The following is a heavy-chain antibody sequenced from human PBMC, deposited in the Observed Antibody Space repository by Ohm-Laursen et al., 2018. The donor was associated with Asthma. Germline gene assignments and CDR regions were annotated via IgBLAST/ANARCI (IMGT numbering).Heavy chain of an antibody. V-gene: IGHV3-30-3*01. CDR1: GFIVSTKF. Sequence: RSLRLSCAASGFIVSTKFMIWVRQAPGKGLEWVAVISYDGSNKYYADSVKGRFTISRDNSKNTLYLQMNSLRAEDTAVYYCARDGLLWFGELLGYWGQGTLVTVSS. D-gene: IGHD3-10*01. J-gene: IGHJ4*02. CDR2: ISYDGSNK. CDR3: ARDGLLWFGELLGY.